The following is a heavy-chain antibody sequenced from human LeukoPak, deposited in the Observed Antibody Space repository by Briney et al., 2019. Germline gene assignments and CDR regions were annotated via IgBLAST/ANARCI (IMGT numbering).Heavy chain of an antibody. CDR3: ASPRSSSGWELEY. D-gene: IGHD6-19*01. J-gene: IGHJ4*02. Sequence: PGGSLRLSCAASGFTFSSYSMNWVRQAPGKGLELVSSISSSSSYIYYADSVKGRFTISRDNAKNSLYLQMNSLRAEDTAVYYCASPRSSSGWELEYWGQGTLVTVSS. CDR2: ISSSSSYI. V-gene: IGHV3-21*01. CDR1: GFTFSSYS.